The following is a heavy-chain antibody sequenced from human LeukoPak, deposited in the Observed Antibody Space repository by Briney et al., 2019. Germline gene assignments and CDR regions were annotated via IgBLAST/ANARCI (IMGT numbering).Heavy chain of an antibody. Sequence: PGGSLRLSCEASGFTFSTYWMSWVRRAPGKGLEWVASIIPDGSESYYVDSVKGRFTITRDNAKSSLYLQMNSLRAGDTAVYYCARLTMVRGVIVGDYYYYYSIDVWGKGTTVIVSS. CDR1: GFTFSTYW. CDR3: ARLTMVRGVIVGDYYYYYSIDV. CDR2: IIPDGSES. V-gene: IGHV3-7*01. D-gene: IGHD3-10*01. J-gene: IGHJ6*03.